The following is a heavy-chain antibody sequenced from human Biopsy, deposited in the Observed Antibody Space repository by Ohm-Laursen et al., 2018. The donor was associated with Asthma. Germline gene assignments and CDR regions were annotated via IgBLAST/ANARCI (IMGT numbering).Heavy chain of an antibody. J-gene: IGHJ4*02. V-gene: IGHV4-39*01. CDR2: ISYTGSA. CDR3: ARHWDWGSFFDY. Sequence: TLSLTCNVSGDSIIIGGHYWSWIRQPPGKGLEWMGSISYTGSAYHNPSLKSRVTISVDTSKNHFSLKLSSVTAADTAVYYCARHWDWGSFFDYWGQGTPVTVSS. CDR1: GDSIIIGGHY. D-gene: IGHD7-27*01.